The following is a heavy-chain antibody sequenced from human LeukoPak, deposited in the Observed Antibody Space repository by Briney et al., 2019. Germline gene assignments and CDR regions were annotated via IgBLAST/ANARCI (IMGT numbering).Heavy chain of an antibody. CDR1: GFTFRNYW. Sequence: GGSLRLSCAASGFTFRNYWMSWVRQAPGTGLEWVANIKQDGSDRNYVTSVRGRFTISRDNAKNSLYLQMNSLRAEDTAVYYCARGGAAAGLLDYWGQGILVTVSS. D-gene: IGHD6-13*01. CDR3: ARGGAAAGLLDY. CDR2: IKQDGSDR. J-gene: IGHJ4*02. V-gene: IGHV3-7*01.